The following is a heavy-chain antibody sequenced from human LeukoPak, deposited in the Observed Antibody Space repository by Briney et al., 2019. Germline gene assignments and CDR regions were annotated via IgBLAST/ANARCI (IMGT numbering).Heavy chain of an antibody. CDR3: ASYPYGSGSYHF. CDR1: GGYFSGYY. V-gene: IGHV4-34*01. CDR2: INHSGST. Sequence: PSETLSLTCAVYGGYFSGYYWSWVRQPPGKGLEWIGEINHSGSTNYNPSLRSRVTISVDTSKNQFSLKLSSVTAADTAVYYCASYPYGSGSYHFWGQGTLVTVSS. J-gene: IGHJ4*02. D-gene: IGHD3-10*01.